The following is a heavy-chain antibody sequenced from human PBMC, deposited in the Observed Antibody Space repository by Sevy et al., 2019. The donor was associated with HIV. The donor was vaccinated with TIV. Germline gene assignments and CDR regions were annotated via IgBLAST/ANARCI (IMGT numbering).Heavy chain of an antibody. CDR1: GHTLNRLG. V-gene: IGHV1-24*01. CDR2: FDPEDGET. CDR3: AATKDYYENSGSPFDY. Sequence: ASVKVSCKVYGHTLNRLGMHWVRQAPGKGLEWMGSFDPEDGETFQAQKFQGRVTMTDDTSKDTAYMELSSLSSEDTAVYYCAATKDYYENSGSPFDYWGQGTLVTVSS. J-gene: IGHJ4*02. D-gene: IGHD3-22*01.